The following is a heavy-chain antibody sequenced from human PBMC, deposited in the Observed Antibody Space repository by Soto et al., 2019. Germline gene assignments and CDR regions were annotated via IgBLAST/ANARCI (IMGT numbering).Heavy chain of an antibody. Sequence: PGGSLRLSCTASGFTFGDYAMSWFRQAPGKGLEWVGFIRSKAYGGTTEYAASVKGRFTISRDDSKSIAYLQMNSLKTEDTAVYYCTRDTSFQTDIVVVPAAIVDYYYYGMDVWGQGTTVTVSS. D-gene: IGHD2-2*02. V-gene: IGHV3-49*03. CDR2: IRSKAYGGTT. CDR1: GFTFGDYA. J-gene: IGHJ6*02. CDR3: TRDTSFQTDIVVVPAAIVDYYYYGMDV.